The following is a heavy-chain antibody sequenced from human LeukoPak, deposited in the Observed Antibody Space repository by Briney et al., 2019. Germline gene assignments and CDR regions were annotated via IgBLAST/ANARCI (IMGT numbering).Heavy chain of an antibody. CDR3: ATSDYDIVTGYYDGAFDI. CDR2: IIPILGIA. D-gene: IGHD3-9*01. V-gene: IGHV1-69*10. J-gene: IGHJ3*02. CDR1: GGTFSSYA. Sequence: SVKVSCKASGGTFSSYAISWVRQAPGQGLEWMGGIIPILGIANYAQKFQGRVTITADKSTSTAYMELSSLRSEDTAVYYCATSDYDIVTGYYDGAFDIWGQGTLVTVSS.